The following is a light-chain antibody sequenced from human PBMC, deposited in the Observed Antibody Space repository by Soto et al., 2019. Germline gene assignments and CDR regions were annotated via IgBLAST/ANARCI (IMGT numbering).Light chain of an antibody. J-gene: IGLJ1*01. CDR3: CSYTSSSTLYV. Sequence: QSALTQPASLSGSPGQSSTISCTGTSSDVGGYNYVSCYQQHPGKAPKLMIYEVSNRPSGVSNRFSGSKSGNTASLTISGLQAEDEADYYCCSYTSSSTLYVFGTGTKVTVL. V-gene: IGLV2-14*01. CDR2: EVS. CDR1: SSDVGGYNY.